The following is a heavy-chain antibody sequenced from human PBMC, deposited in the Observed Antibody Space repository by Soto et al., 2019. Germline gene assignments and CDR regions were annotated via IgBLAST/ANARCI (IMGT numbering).Heavy chain of an antibody. CDR3: ARHLVVVAATESENWFDP. CDR2: IYYSGST. V-gene: IGHV4-59*08. J-gene: IGHJ5*02. D-gene: IGHD2-15*01. Sequence: SETLSLTCTVSGGSISSYYWSWIRQPPGKGLEWIGYIYYSGSTNYNPSLKSRVTISVDTSKNQFSLKLSSVTAADTAVYYCARHLVVVAATESENWFDPWGQGTLVTVSS. CDR1: GGSISSYY.